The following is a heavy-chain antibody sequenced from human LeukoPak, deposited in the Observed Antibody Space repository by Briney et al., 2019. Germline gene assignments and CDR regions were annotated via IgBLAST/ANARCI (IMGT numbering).Heavy chain of an antibody. CDR3: AREHSSDWSPYYYYYMDV. V-gene: IGHV3-21*01. CDR1: GFTFSSYS. CDR2: ISSSSSYI. D-gene: IGHD6-19*01. Sequence: GGSLRLSCAASGFTFSSYSMNWVRQAPGKGLEWVSSISSSSSYIYYADSVKGRFTISRDNAKNSLYLQMNSLRAEDTAVYYCAREHSSDWSPYYYYYMDVWGKGTTVTVSS. J-gene: IGHJ6*03.